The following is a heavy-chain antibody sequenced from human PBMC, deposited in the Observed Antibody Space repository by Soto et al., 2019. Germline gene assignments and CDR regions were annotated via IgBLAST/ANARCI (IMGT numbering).Heavy chain of an antibody. D-gene: IGHD2-8*02. CDR3: ARDKITGLFDY. J-gene: IGHJ4*02. CDR2: IYYSGTT. Sequence: TSETLSLTCTVSGGSISSYYWSWIRQPPGKGLEWIGYIYYSGTTNYNPSLKSRVTISVDMSKNQFSLKLSSVTAADTAVYYCARDKITGLFDYWGQGTLVTVSS. CDR1: GGSISSYY. V-gene: IGHV4-59*01.